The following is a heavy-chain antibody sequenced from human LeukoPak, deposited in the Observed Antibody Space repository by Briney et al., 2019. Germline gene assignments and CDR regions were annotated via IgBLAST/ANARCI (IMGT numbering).Heavy chain of an antibody. CDR3: ARRTYFYDSSGYYFDY. CDR1: GGSISSYY. D-gene: IGHD3-22*01. CDR2: IYYSGST. Sequence: NPSETLSLTCTVSGGSISSYYWSWIRQPPGKGLECIGYIYYSGSTNYNPSLKSRVTISVDTSKNQFSLKLSSVTAADTAVYYCARRTYFYDSSGYYFDYWGQGTLATVSS. J-gene: IGHJ4*02. V-gene: IGHV4-59*01.